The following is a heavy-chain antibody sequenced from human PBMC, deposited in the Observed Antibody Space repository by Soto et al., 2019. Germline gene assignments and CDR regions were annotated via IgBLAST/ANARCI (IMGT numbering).Heavy chain of an antibody. CDR1: GGSISSYY. V-gene: IGHV4-59*08. D-gene: IGHD7-27*01. CDR2: IYYSGST. CDR3: ARMSRNWGSSLDY. Sequence: SETLSLTCTVSGGSISSYYWSWIRQPPGKGLEWIGYIYYSGSTNYNPSLKSRVTISVDTSKNQFSLKLSSVTAADTAVYYCARMSRNWGSSLDYWGQGTLVTVSS. J-gene: IGHJ4*02.